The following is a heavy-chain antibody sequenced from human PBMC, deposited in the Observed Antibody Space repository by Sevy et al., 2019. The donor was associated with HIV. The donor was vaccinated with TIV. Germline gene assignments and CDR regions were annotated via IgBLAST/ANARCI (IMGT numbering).Heavy chain of an antibody. CDR2: IYSGGST. J-gene: IGHJ4*02. V-gene: IGHV3-53*01. Sequence: GGSLRLSCAASGFTVSSHYMSWVRQAPGKGLEWVSVIYSGGSTYYADSVKGRFTISRDNSKNTRYLQMNSLRAEDTAVYYCARGLYSYGYNYWGQGTLVTVSS. D-gene: IGHD5-18*01. CDR3: ARGLYSYGYNY. CDR1: GFTVSSHY.